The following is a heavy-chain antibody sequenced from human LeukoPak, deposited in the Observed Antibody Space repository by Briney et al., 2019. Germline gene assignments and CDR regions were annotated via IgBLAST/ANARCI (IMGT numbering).Heavy chain of an antibody. CDR1: GYTFTSYG. D-gene: IGHD3-10*01. V-gene: IGHV1-18*01. Sequence: ASVKVSCKASGYTFTSYGISWVRQAPGQGLEWMGWISAYAQKLQGRVTTTTDTSTSTAYMELRSLRSDDTAVYYCARRVPSYYGAFDIWGQGTMVTVSS. CDR2: ISA. CDR3: ARRVPSYYGAFDI. J-gene: IGHJ3*02.